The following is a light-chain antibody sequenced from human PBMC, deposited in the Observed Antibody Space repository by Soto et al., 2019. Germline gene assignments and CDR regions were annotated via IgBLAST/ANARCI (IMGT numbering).Light chain of an antibody. J-gene: IGLJ1*01. CDR1: SSNIGSNY. V-gene: IGLV1-47*01. CDR3: ETWDDSLSNYV. Sequence: QSALTQPPSASGTPGQRVTISCSGSSSNIGSNYVYWYQHLTGTAPKLLIYRNNQRPSGVPDRFSGSKSGTSASLAISGLRSEDEADYYCETWDDSLSNYVFGTGTKVTDL. CDR2: RNN.